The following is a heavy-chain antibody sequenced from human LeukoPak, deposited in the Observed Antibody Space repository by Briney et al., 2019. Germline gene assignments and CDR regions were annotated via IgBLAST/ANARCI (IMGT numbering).Heavy chain of an antibody. CDR2: ITSGSTTI. D-gene: IGHD2-21*02. Sequence: PGGSLRLSCAASGFTFSGHSMNWVRQAPGKGLEWLTYITSGSTTIYYADSVKGRFTTSRDNAKNSVYLQMNSLRAEDTAVYYCARDQLSYCDGDCPWGQGTLVTVSS. V-gene: IGHV3-48*01. J-gene: IGHJ5*02. CDR1: GFTFSGHS. CDR3: ARDQLSYCDGDCP.